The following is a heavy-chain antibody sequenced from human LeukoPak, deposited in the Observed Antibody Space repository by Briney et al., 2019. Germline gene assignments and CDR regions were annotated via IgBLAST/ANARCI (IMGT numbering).Heavy chain of an antibody. CDR1: GYTFTSYG. CDR2: ISAYNGNT. Sequence: ASVKVSCKASGYTFTSYGISWVRQAPGQGLVWMGWISAYNGNTNYAQKLQGRVTMTTDTSTSTAYMELRSLRSDDTAVYYCARGYCSSTSCYTQSHYFDYWGQGTLVTVSS. V-gene: IGHV1-18*01. D-gene: IGHD2-2*02. CDR3: ARGYCSSTSCYTQSHYFDY. J-gene: IGHJ4*02.